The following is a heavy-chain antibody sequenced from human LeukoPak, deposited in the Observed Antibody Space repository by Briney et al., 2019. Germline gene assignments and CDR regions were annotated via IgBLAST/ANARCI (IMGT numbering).Heavy chain of an antibody. CDR2: INHSGST. D-gene: IGHD1-1*01. V-gene: IGHV4-34*01. CDR1: GGSFSGYY. Sequence: SETLSLTCAVYGGSFSGYYWSWIRQPPGKGLEWIGEINHSGSTNYNPSLKSRVTITVDTSKNQFSLKLSSVTAADTAVYYCARKHDLYWYFDLWGRGTLVTVSS. CDR3: ARKHDLYWYFDL. J-gene: IGHJ2*01.